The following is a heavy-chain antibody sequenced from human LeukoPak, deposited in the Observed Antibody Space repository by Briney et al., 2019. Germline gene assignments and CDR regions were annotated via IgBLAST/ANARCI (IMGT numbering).Heavy chain of an antibody. CDR3: AKTGNYDILTGYYH. CDR1: GFTLSSYE. D-gene: IGHD3-9*01. J-gene: IGHJ4*02. CDR2: ISGSGGTI. Sequence: PGGSLRLSCAASGFTLSSYEVNWVRQASGKGLEWISYISGSGGTIYYADSVKGRFTISRDNAQSSVFLQMNSLRAEDTAVYYCAKTGNYDILTGYYHWGQGSLVTVSS. V-gene: IGHV3-48*03.